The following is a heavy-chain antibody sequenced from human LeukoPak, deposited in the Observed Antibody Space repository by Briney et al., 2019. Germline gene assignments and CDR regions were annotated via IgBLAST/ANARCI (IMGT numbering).Heavy chain of an antibody. J-gene: IGHJ3*01. V-gene: IGHV4-59*01. CDR3: ARGRRSSGRHDAFDV. CDR1: GGSISTYY. CDR2: IDYSGST. Sequence: SETLSLTCTVSGGSISTYYWSWIRQPPGKGLEWIGYIDYSGSTNYNPSLRSRVTISLDTSKNQFSVKLSSLTTADTAVYYCARGRRSSGRHDAFDVWGQGTMVTVSS. D-gene: IGHD1-26*01.